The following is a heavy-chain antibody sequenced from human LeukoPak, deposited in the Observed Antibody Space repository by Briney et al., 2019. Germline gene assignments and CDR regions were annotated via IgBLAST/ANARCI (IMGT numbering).Heavy chain of an antibody. J-gene: IGHJ4*02. CDR1: GFTFSNYA. CDR3: AKDRRDGYNWSPFDS. D-gene: IGHD5-24*01. V-gene: IGHV3-23*01. CDR2: ISGSGDSK. Sequence: PGGSLRLSCAASGFTFSNYAMSWVRQTPGKGLEWVSAISGSGDSKYYADSVQGRFTISRDNSKSTLYKQMNSLRVEDTAVYYCAKDRRDGYNWSPFDSWGQGTLVTVSS.